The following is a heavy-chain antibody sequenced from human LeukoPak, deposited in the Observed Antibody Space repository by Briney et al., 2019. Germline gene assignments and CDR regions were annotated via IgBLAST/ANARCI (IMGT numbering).Heavy chain of an antibody. D-gene: IGHD3-10*01. J-gene: IGHJ5*02. Sequence: SQSLSLTWAIAGNSVSSNSSAWNWIRQSPSRGLEWLGRTYYRSKWCSDYAASVRSRITINPDTSKNQFSLQLNSVNPEDTAVYYCAYYGDPPYNWFDPWGQGILVTVSS. CDR2: TYYRSKWCS. CDR3: AYYGDPPYNWFDP. V-gene: IGHV6-1*01. CDR1: GNSVSSNSSA.